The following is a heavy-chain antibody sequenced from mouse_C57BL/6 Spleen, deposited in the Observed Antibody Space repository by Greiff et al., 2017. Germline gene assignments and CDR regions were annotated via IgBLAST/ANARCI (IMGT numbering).Heavy chain of an antibody. V-gene: IGHV1-82*01. CDR1: GYAFSSSW. CDR2: IYPGDGDT. J-gene: IGHJ1*03. Sequence: VKLQQSGPELVKPGASVKISCKASGYAFSSSWMNWVKQRPGKGLEWIGRIYPGDGDTNYNGKFKGKATLTADKSSSTAYMQLSSLTSEDSAVYFCASQFGGGYFDVWGTGTTVTVSS. CDR3: ASQFGGGYFDV.